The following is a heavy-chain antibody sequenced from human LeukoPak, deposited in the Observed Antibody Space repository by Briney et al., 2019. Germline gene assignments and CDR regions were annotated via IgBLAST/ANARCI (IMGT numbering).Heavy chain of an antibody. J-gene: IGHJ3*02. CDR2: ISGSGGST. V-gene: IGHV3-23*01. CDR1: GFTFSSYA. D-gene: IGHD1-14*01. CDR3: ARDNRAFDI. Sequence: GGSLRLSCAASGFTFSSYAMSWVRQAPGKGLEWVSAISGSGGSTYYADSVKGRLTISRDNSKSTLYLQMNSLRSDDTAVYYCARDNRAFDIWGQGTMVTVSS.